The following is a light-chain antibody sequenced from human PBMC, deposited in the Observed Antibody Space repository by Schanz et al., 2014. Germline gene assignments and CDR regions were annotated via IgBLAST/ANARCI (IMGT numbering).Light chain of an antibody. CDR2: EAT. V-gene: IGLV2-8*01. J-gene: IGLJ1*01. CDR3: SSYAGSNTFV. Sequence: QSALTQPPSASGSPGQSVTISCTGTRSDVGGYKFVSWYQQHPGKAPQLVIYEATKRPSGVPDRFSGSKSGNTASLTVSGLQADDEADYYCSSYAGSNTFVFGTGTKLTVL. CDR1: RSDVGGYKF.